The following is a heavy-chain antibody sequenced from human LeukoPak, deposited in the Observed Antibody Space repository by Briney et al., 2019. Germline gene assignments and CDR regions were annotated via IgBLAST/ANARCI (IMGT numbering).Heavy chain of an antibody. CDR1: GGSISSYY. Sequence: SETLSLTCTVSGGSISSYYWSWIRQPAGKGLEWIGRIYTSGSTNYNPSLKSRVTMSVDTSKNQFSLKLSSVTAADTAVYYCARGSGSEWLPSNWFDPWGQGALVTVSS. CDR3: ARGSGSEWLPSNWFDP. CDR2: IYTSGST. J-gene: IGHJ5*02. D-gene: IGHD3-3*01. V-gene: IGHV4-4*07.